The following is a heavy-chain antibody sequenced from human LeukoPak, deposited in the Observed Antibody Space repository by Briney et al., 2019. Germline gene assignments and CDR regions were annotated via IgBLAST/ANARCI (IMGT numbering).Heavy chain of an antibody. J-gene: IGHJ4*02. V-gene: IGHV3-74*01. D-gene: IGHD6-13*01. CDR2: INSDGSST. CDR1: GFTFSSYW. CDR3: ATSMYSSSWSHFDY. Sequence: PGGSLRLSCAASGFTFSSYWMHWVRQAPGKGLVWVSRINSDGSSTSYADSVKGRFTISRDNAKNSLYLQMNSLRAEDTALYYCATSMYSSSWSHFDYWGQGTLVTVSS.